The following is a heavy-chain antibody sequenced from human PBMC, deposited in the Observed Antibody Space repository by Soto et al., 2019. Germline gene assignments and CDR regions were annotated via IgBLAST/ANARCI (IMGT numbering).Heavy chain of an antibody. J-gene: IGHJ4*02. CDR1: GFTFSSYW. CDR3: ARGQRGYSYGYVDY. D-gene: IGHD5-18*01. CDR2: IKQDGSEK. Sequence: PGGSLRLSCAASGFTFSSYWMSWVRQAPGKGLEWVANIKQDGSEKYYVDSVKGRFTISRDNAKNSLYLQMNSLRAEDTAVYYCARGQRGYSYGYVDYWGQGTRVTVSS. V-gene: IGHV3-7*03.